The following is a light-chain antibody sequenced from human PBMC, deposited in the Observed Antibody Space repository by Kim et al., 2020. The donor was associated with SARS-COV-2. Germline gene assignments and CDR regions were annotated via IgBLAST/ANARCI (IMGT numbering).Light chain of an antibody. CDR2: STN. Sequence: GGTVTLTCGLSSGSVSSNSYPSWYQQTPGQPPRLLIYSTNLRSSGVPDRFSGSILGSRAALTITGAQSDDESDYYCVVFLGSGIRVFGGGTQLTVL. J-gene: IGLJ3*02. CDR1: SGSVSSNSY. CDR3: VVFLGSGIRV. V-gene: IGLV8-61*01.